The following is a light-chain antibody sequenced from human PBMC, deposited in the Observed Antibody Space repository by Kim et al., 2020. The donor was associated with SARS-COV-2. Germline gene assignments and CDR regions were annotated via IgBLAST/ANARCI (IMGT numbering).Light chain of an antibody. CDR1: NLGDKF. J-gene: IGLJ1*01. V-gene: IGLV3-1*01. CDR2: QNI. Sequence: SVYPGQPATITCSGDNLGDKFVCWYQKKPGQSPVLVIYQNIKRPSGFPERFSGSNSGNTATLTISGTQAMDEADYYCQAWDSRNYVFGSGTKVTVL. CDR3: QAWDSRNYV.